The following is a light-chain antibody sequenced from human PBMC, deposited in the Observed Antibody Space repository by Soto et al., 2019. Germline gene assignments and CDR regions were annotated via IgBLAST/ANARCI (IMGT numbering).Light chain of an antibody. V-gene: IGLV2-8*01. CDR2: EVS. J-gene: IGLJ1*01. CDR1: SSDVGYYNY. CDR3: SSYAGSNAYV. Sequence: QSVLTQPPSSSVSPGQSVTISCTGTSSDVGYYNYVSWYQQHPGKAPKLMIYEVSKRPSGVPDRFSGSKSGNTASLTVSGLQAEDEADYYCSSYAGSNAYVFGTGTKVTVL.